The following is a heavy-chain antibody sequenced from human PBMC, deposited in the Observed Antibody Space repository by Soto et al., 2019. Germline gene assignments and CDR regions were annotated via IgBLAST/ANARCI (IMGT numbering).Heavy chain of an antibody. Sequence: ASVKVSCKASGYTFTSYGISWVRQAPGQGLEWMGWISAYNGNTNYAQKLQGRVTMTTDTSTSTAYMELGSLRSDDTAVYYCARRSGRYCSGGSCYSGVEYFDYWGQGTLVTVSS. CDR2: ISAYNGNT. V-gene: IGHV1-18*01. J-gene: IGHJ4*02. D-gene: IGHD2-15*01. CDR3: ARRSGRYCSGGSCYSGVEYFDY. CDR1: GYTFTSYG.